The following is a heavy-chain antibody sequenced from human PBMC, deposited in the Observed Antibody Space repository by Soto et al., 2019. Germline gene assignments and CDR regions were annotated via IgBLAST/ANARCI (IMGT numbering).Heavy chain of an antibody. CDR3: ARVYYYDSSGYSLDNWYFDL. D-gene: IGHD3-22*01. V-gene: IGHV4-31*02. CDR2: IYYSGST. J-gene: IGHJ2*01. Sequence: ASETLSLTCTVSGGSISSGGYYWSWIRQHPGKGLEWIGYIYYSGSTYYNPSLKSRVTISVDTSKNQFSLKLSSVTAADTAVYYCARVYYYDSSGYSLDNWYFDLWGRGTLVTVSS. CDR1: GGSISSGGYY.